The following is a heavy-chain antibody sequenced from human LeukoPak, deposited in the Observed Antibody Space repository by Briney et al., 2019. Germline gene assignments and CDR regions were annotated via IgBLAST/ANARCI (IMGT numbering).Heavy chain of an antibody. J-gene: IGHJ1*01. Sequence: GGSLRLPCAASGFTFSTYGMHWVRQAPGKGLEWVAFMRNDGSNKYYADSVRGRFTISRDNSKNTLYLQMNSLRAEDTAVYYCAKANTGGGSNNLGYFHHWGQGTLVTVSS. CDR3: AKANTGGGSNNLGYFHH. V-gene: IGHV3-30*02. D-gene: IGHD3-16*01. CDR1: GFTFSTYG. CDR2: MRNDGSNK.